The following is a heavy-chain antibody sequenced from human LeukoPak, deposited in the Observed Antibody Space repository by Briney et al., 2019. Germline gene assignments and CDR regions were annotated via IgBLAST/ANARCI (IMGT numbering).Heavy chain of an antibody. D-gene: IGHD4-17*01. Sequence: KPSETLSLTCAVSGTSFSSYYWSWIRQPPGKGQEWIGEVNHSGYTNDNPSLKSRVTISVDTSKNQFSLRLRSVTAADTAVYFCARMTTGHDFWGQGTLVTVSS. CDR3: ARMTTGHDF. J-gene: IGHJ4*02. CDR2: VNHSGYT. CDR1: GTSFSSYY. V-gene: IGHV4-34*01.